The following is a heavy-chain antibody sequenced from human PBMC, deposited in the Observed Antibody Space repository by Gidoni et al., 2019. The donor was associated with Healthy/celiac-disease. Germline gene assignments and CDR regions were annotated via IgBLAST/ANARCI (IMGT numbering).Heavy chain of an antibody. CDR2: MNPNSGNT. V-gene: IGHV1-8*01. D-gene: IGHD3-22*01. Sequence: QVQLVQSGAEVKKPGASVKVSCKASGYTFTSYDINWVRQATGQGLEWMGWMNPNSGNTGYAQKFQGRVTMTRNTAISTAYMELSSLRSEDTAVYYCARGERITMIVVVISDAFDIWGQGTMVTVSS. CDR1: GYTFTSYD. J-gene: IGHJ3*02. CDR3: ARGERITMIVVVISDAFDI.